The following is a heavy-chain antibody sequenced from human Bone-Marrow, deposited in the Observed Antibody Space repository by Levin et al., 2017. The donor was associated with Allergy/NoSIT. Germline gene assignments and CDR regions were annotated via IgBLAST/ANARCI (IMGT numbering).Heavy chain of an antibody. CDR3: ARQPLKYGMDV. J-gene: IGHJ6*02. Sequence: SETLSLTCTVSGGSVSSGSYYWSWLRQPPGKGPEWIGYISYSVSPSYNPSLKSRVTISVDTSTNQFSLKVTSVTAADTAVYYCARQPLKYGMDVWGQGATVTVSS. CDR2: ISYSVSP. CDR1: GGSVSSGSYY. V-gene: IGHV4-61*01.